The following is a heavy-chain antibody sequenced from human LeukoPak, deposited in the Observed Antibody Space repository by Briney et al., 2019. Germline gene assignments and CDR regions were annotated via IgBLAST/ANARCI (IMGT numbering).Heavy chain of an antibody. V-gene: IGHV3-30*02. CDR2: IRYDGSNK. J-gene: IGHJ6*03. CDR3: AKDGGLHLYYYYNYMDI. D-gene: IGHD5-24*01. Sequence: GGSLRLSCAASGFTFSSYGMHWVRQAPGKGLEWVAFIRYDGSNKYYADSVKGRFTISRDNSKTTLYLQMNSLRSEDTAVYYCAKDGGLHLYYYYNYMDIWGKGTTVTVSS. CDR1: GFTFSSYG.